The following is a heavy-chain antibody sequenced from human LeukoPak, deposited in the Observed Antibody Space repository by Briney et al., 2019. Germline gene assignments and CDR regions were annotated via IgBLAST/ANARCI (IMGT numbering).Heavy chain of an antibody. CDR2: IYYSGST. CDR1: GDTISGYY. V-gene: IGHV4-59*01. J-gene: IGHJ4*02. D-gene: IGHD5-18*01. CDR3: ARVQIGYSYGLFDY. Sequence: PSETLSLTCTVSGDTISGYYWNWIRQPPGKGLEWIGYIYYSGSTNYNPSLKSRVTISVHTSKNQFSLKLSSVTAADTAVYYCARVQIGYSYGLFDYWGQGTLVTVSS.